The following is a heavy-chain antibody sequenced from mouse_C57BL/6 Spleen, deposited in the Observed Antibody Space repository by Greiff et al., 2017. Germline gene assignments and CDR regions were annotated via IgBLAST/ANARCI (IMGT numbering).Heavy chain of an antibody. V-gene: IGHV5-16*01. CDR2: INYDGSST. D-gene: IGHD2-4*01. Sequence: EVKLMESEGGLVQPGSSMKLSCTASGFTFSDYYMAWVRQVPEKGLEWVANINYDGSSTYYLDSLKSRFIISRDNAKNILYLQMSSLKSEDTATYYCARDRGGDYDGDYFDYWGQGTTLTVSS. J-gene: IGHJ2*01. CDR3: ARDRGGDYDGDYFDY. CDR1: GFTFSDYY.